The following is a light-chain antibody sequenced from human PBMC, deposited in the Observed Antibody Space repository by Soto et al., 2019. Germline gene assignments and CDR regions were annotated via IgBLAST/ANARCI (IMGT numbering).Light chain of an antibody. V-gene: IGKV3-15*01. CDR2: GAS. J-gene: IGKJ2*01. CDR1: QSVSSN. Sequence: EIVMTQSPATLAVSPGERAALSCRASQSVSSNFAWYQQKPGQAPRLLIYGASSRATGTPARFSGSGSGTELTLTISSLQSEDFAVYYCQQYNNLPYTFGLGTKLEMK. CDR3: QQYNNLPYT.